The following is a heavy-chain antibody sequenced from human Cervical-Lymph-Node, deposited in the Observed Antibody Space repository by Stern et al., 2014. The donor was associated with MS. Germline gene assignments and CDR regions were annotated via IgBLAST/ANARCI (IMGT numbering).Heavy chain of an antibody. D-gene: IGHD3-16*01. J-gene: IGHJ3*02. CDR1: GYTFTSYD. CDR2: MNPNNGNT. V-gene: IGHV1-8*01. CDR3: ARGRVDLIRALGI. Sequence: QVQLVQSGAEVKKPGASVKVSCKASGYTFTSYDINWVRQATGQGLEWKGWMNPNNGNTGYGQKFQGRVTMTRNTSISTAYMELSSLRSDDTGVYYCARGRVDLIRALGIWGQGTMVTVSS.